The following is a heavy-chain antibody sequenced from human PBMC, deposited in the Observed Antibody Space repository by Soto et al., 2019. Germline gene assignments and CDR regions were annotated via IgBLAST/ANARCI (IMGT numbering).Heavy chain of an antibody. CDR1: GGSFSGYY. V-gene: IGHV4-34*01. CDR2: INHSGST. Sequence: QVQLQQWGAGLLKPSETLSLTCAVYGGSFSGYYWSWIRQPPGKGLEWIGEINHSGSTNYNPSLKVSVTISVKPSKNQFPLKLTSVTAADTAVYYCARPRSIIAAAPFDPWGQGTLVTVSS. D-gene: IGHD6-13*01. J-gene: IGHJ5*02. CDR3: ARPRSIIAAAPFDP.